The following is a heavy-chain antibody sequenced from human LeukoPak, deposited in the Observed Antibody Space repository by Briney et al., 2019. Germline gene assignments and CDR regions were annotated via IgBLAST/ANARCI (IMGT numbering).Heavy chain of an antibody. V-gene: IGHV4-39*07. J-gene: IGHJ4*02. CDR2: IYYRGST. Sequence: SETLSLTCTVSGGSIRSSSYYWGWLRQPPGRGLGWIGNIYYRGSTYYNPSLKSRVTISVDTSKNQFSLKMTSVTAADTAVYYCALQDYWGQGTLVTVSS. CDR3: ALQDY. CDR1: GGSIRSSSYY.